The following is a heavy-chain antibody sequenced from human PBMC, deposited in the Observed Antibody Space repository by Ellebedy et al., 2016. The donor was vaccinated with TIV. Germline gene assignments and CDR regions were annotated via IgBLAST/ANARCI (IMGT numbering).Heavy chain of an antibody. D-gene: IGHD5-18*01. V-gene: IGHV3-33*01. Sequence: GGSLRLSCAASGFTFSTYGMHWVRQAPGKGLEWVAVIWYDGSNKYYADSVKGRFTISRDNSKNTLYLQMNSLRAEDTAVYYCAGSWIQLWSTDYWGQGTLVTVSS. CDR3: AGSWIQLWSTDY. CDR2: IWYDGSNK. J-gene: IGHJ4*02. CDR1: GFTFSTYG.